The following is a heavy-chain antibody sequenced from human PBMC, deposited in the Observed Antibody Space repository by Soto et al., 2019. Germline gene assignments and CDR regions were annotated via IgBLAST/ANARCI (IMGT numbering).Heavy chain of an antibody. J-gene: IGHJ4*02. V-gene: IGHV2-70*17. Sequence: SGPTLVNPTQTLTLTCTVSGFSLSTSGMSVAWIRQPPGKALEWLARIDWDDDKFYNTSLNTRLTVSKDTSKNQVVLTMTNMDPVDTATYYCARTADILLVPAAIGFDDWGQGTPVTVSS. CDR2: IDWDDDK. CDR1: GFSLSTSGMS. D-gene: IGHD2-2*01. CDR3: ARTADILLVPAAIGFDD.